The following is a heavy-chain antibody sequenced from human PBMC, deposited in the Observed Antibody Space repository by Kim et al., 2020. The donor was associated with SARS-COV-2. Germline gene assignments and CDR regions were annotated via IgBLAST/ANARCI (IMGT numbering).Heavy chain of an antibody. CDR2: FDPEDGET. V-gene: IGHV1-24*01. Sequence: ASVKVSCKVSGYTLTELSMHWVRQAPGKGLEWMGGFDPEDGETIYAQKFQGRVTMTEDTSTDTAYMELSSLRSEDTAVYYCATLPPRYSGYLGPGTGFDYWGQGTLVTVSS. CDR1: GYTLTELS. D-gene: IGHD5-12*01. J-gene: IGHJ4*02. CDR3: ATLPPRYSGYLGPGTGFDY.